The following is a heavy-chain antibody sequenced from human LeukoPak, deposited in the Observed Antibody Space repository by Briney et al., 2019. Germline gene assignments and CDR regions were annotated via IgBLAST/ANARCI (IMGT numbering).Heavy chain of an antibody. V-gene: IGHV1-69*13. CDR3: ASETGYSGYDYVGY. Sequence: SVKVSCKASGGTFSSYAISWVRQAPGQGLEWMGGIIPIFGTANYAQKFQGRVTITADESTSTAYMELSSLRSEDAAVYYCASETGYSGYDYVGYWGQGTLVTVSS. CDR1: GGTFSSYA. J-gene: IGHJ4*02. CDR2: IIPIFGTA. D-gene: IGHD5-12*01.